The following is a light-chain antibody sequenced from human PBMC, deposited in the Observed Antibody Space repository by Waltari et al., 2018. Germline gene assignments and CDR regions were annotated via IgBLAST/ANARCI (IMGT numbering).Light chain of an antibody. CDR3: SSYTTSSAPGV. V-gene: IGLV2-14*01. CDR2: EVS. Sequence: QSALTQPASVSGSPGQSITIPCSGTDRDVGAYDVVSWYQQHPGKAPHLIIYEVSNRPSGISNRFSASKSGNTASLTISGLQAEDEADYYCSSYTTSSAPGVFGTGTRVTVL. J-gene: IGLJ1*01. CDR1: DRDVGAYDV.